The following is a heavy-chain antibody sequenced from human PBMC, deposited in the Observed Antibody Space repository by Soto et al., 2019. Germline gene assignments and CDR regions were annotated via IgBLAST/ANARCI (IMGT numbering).Heavy chain of an antibody. Sequence: QITLKESGPTLVKPTETLTLTCTFSGFSLTTTGVCVGWIRQPPGKALEWLALIYWNGDKRYSTSLKGRLTITKDTSKNQVVLSMTNMEPVDTATYFCGHRARGATFDYWGQGTLVTVSS. V-gene: IGHV2-5*01. CDR1: GFSLTTTGVC. D-gene: IGHD3-10*01. CDR3: GHRARGATFDY. CDR2: IYWNGDK. J-gene: IGHJ4*02.